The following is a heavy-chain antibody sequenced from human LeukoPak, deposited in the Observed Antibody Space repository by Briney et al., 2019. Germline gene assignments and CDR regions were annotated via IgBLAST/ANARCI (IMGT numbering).Heavy chain of an antibody. CDR2: IYTSGST. J-gene: IGHJ4*02. Sequence: PSETLSLTCTVSGGSISSYYWSWIRQPAGKGLEWTGRIYTSGSTNYNPSLKSRVTMSVDTSKNQFSLKLSSVTAADTAVYYCARQAVYSGGWYFDYWGQGTLVTVSS. CDR3: ARQAVYSGGWYFDY. V-gene: IGHV4-4*07. CDR1: GGSISSYY. D-gene: IGHD6-19*01.